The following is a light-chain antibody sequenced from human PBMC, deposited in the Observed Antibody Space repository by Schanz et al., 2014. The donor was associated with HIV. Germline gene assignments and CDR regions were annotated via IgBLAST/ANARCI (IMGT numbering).Light chain of an antibody. CDR1: QSITSY. Sequence: DIQMTQSPSSLSASVGASVTITCRASQSITSYLNWYQQRPGKAPKRLIYGASSLQSGVPSRFSGSGSGTSFTLTITSLQPDDFATYYCQQCVTYPYTFGQGTKLDIK. J-gene: IGKJ2*01. CDR3: QQCVTYPYT. CDR2: GAS. V-gene: IGKV1-39*01.